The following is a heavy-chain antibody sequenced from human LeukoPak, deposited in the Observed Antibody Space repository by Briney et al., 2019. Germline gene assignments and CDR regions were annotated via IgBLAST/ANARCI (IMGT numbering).Heavy chain of an antibody. CDR3: ANDPSGDYYASGTDPPHFDY. V-gene: IGHV3-30*18. CDR1: GFTFSSYG. CDR2: ISYDGSNK. D-gene: IGHD3-10*01. J-gene: IGHJ4*02. Sequence: GGSLRLSCAASGFTFSSYGMHWVRQAPGKGLEWVAVISYDGSNKYYADSVKGRFTISRDNSKNTLYLQMNSLRAEDTAVYYCANDPSGDYYASGTDPPHFDYWGQGTLVTVSS.